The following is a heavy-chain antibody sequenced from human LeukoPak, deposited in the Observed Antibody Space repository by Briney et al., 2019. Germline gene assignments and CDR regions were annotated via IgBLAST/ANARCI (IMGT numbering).Heavy chain of an antibody. D-gene: IGHD3-22*01. J-gene: IGHJ4*02. CDR2: ISGSGGST. V-gene: IGHV3-23*01. CDR1: GFTFSSYA. CDR3: AKAFYYDSSGSTYFDY. Sequence: GGSLRLSCAASGFTFSSYAMTWVRQAPGKGLEWVSGISGSGGSTYYADSVKGRLTISRDNSKNTLYLQMNSLRAEDTAVYYCAKAFYYDSSGSTYFDYWGQGTLVTVSS.